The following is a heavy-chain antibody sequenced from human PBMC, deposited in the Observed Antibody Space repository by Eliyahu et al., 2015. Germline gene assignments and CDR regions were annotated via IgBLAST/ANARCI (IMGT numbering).Heavy chain of an antibody. D-gene: IGHD1-26*01. J-gene: IGHJ4*02. CDR3: ARDYGEVSGGYYFY. CDR2: IIPLFGTA. V-gene: IGHV1-69*01. CDR1: GGXFSTYX. Sequence: QVQLVQSGAEVKKPXSSVKVXCEASGGXFSTYXISWVRQXPGQGLXWMGGIIPLFGTANYAQNFXGRVTITADESTSTAYMELSSLRSEDTAVYYCARDYGEVSGGYYFYWGQGTLVTVSS.